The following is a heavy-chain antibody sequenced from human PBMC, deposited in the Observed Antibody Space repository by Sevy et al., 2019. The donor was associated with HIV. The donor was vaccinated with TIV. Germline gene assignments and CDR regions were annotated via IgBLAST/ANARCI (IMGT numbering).Heavy chain of an antibody. CDR3: ARRNDFDI. Sequence: SETLSLTCTASGGSINSDHWNWIRQPPGKGLEWIGYVYYTGGTNYNPSLKNVVTISVDSTKNQFSHRLTAVTAADTAVYYCARRNDFDIWGQGTMVTVSS. V-gene: IGHV4-59*08. CDR2: VYYTGGT. CDR1: GGSINSDH. J-gene: IGHJ3*02.